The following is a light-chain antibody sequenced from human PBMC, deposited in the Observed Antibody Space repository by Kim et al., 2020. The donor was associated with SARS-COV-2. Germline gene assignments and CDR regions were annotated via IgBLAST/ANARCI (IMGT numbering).Light chain of an antibody. V-gene: IGKV3-15*01. CDR2: DAS. CDR1: QSVTSD. CDR3: QQYNSWPPP. Sequence: FSPGDRATLSCRASQSVTSDVAWYQQKPGQPPRLLMYDASTRATGVPARIIGSRSGTEFTLTISRLQSEDLAVYLCQQYNSWPPPFGGGTKVDI. J-gene: IGKJ4*01.